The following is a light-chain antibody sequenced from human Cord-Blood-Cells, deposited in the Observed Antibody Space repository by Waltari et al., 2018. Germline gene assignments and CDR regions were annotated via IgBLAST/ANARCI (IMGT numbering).Light chain of an antibody. Sequence: DIQITESPSSLSASVGDRVTLTCQASQDISNYLNWSQQKPGKAPKLLIYDASNLETGVPSRLSGSGSGPECTCTISSLQPEVIATYYCQQYDNLPITFGQGTRLEI. CDR2: DAS. CDR3: QQYDNLPIT. V-gene: IGKV1-33*01. J-gene: IGKJ5*01. CDR1: QDISNY.